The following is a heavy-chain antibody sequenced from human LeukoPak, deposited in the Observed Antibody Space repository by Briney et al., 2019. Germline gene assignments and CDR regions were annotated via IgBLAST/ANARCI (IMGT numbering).Heavy chain of an antibody. D-gene: IGHD4-23*01. CDR1: GFTFSSAW. V-gene: IGHV3-15*01. J-gene: IGHJ4*02. Sequence: GGSLRLSCAASGFTFSSAWMSWVRQAPGQGLEWLGRIKTKTDGGTTDYAAPVKGRFTISRDDSKDTLYLQMNSLKSDDTAVYYCANIFGGNSHRSDYWGQGTLVTVSS. CDR2: IKTKTDGGTT. CDR3: ANIFGGNSHRSDY.